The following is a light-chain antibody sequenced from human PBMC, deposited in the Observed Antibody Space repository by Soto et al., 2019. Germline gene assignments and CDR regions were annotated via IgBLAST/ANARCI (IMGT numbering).Light chain of an antibody. CDR3: SSYTSSNTVL. CDR2: EVS. V-gene: IGLV2-14*01. CDR1: SSDVGGYNY. J-gene: IGLJ2*01. Sequence: QSALTQPASVSGSPGQSITLSCTGTSSDVGGYNYVSWYQQHPGKAPKLMIYEVSNRPSGVSNRSSGSKSGNTASLTISGLQAEDEADYYCSSYTSSNTVLFGEGTKLTVL.